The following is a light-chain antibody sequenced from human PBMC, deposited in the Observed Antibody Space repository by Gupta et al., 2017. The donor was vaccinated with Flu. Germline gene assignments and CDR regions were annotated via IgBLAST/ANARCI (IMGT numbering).Light chain of an antibody. CDR1: SSDVGTYKF. J-gene: IGLJ1*01. Sequence: SALTQPPSASGSPGQSVTISCTGTSSDVGTYKFVSWYQQRPGKAPKLIIYEVSERPSGVPDRFSGSKSGNTASLTVSGLQAEDEADYYCCSYAGSNNHVFGTGTKVTVL. CDR2: EVS. CDR3: CSYAGSNNHV. V-gene: IGLV2-8*01.